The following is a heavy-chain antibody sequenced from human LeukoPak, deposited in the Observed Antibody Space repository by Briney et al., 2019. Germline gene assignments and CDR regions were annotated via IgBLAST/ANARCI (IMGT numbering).Heavy chain of an antibody. V-gene: IGHV3-30-3*01. CDR2: ISYDGSNI. J-gene: IGHJ4*02. Sequence: SGGSLRLSCAASGFTFSSYAMHWVRQAPGKGLEWVAVISYDGSNIYYADSVKGRFTISRDNSKNTLYLQMNSLRAEDTAVYYCARDGGSSSWYVAQPGDYWGQGTLVTVSS. CDR3: ARDGGSSSWYVAQPGDY. CDR1: GFTFSSYA. D-gene: IGHD6-13*01.